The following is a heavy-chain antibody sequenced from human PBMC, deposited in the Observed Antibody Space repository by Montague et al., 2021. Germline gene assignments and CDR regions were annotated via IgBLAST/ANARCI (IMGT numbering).Heavy chain of an antibody. CDR1: RSLINSDYY. V-gene: IGHV4-38-2*02. CDR3: ARERDRYYYIDI. CDR2: VSQGGRT. Sequence: ETLSLTCTVSRSLINSDYYWGWIRQPPGKGLEWMASVSQGGRTYYNPSLKSRVTISVDTSNNHFSLKLSSGTAADTAMYYCARERDRYYYIDIWGKGTTSSVSS. J-gene: IGHJ6*03.